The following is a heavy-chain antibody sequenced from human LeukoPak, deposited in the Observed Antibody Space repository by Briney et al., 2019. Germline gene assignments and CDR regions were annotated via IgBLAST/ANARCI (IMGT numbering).Heavy chain of an antibody. Sequence: GGSLRLSCAASGFTFSDHYMSWIRQAPGKGLEWVSYISSSGSTIYYADSVKGRFTISRDNAKNSLYLQMNSLRAEDTAVYYCARGVRGYDFWSGYRTAEYFQHWGQGTLVTVSS. D-gene: IGHD3-3*01. CDR3: ARGVRGYDFWSGYRTAEYFQH. CDR2: ISSSGSTI. V-gene: IGHV3-11*01. CDR1: GFTFSDHY. J-gene: IGHJ1*01.